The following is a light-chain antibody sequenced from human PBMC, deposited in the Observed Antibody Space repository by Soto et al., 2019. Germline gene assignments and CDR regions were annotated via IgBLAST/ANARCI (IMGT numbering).Light chain of an antibody. CDR1: QSISKW. CDR2: DAS. Sequence: DIQMTQSPSTLSASVGDRVTITCRASQSISKWLAWYQQKPGKAPNLLIYDASTLESGVPSRFSGSGSGTEFTLTINSLHPDDFATYYCQRLDGYFGQGTKLEI. V-gene: IGKV1-5*01. CDR3: QRLDGY. J-gene: IGKJ2*01.